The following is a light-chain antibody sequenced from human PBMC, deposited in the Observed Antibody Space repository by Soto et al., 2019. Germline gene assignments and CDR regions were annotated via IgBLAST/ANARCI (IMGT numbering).Light chain of an antibody. CDR2: EVT. CDR3: CAFTSAGTWV. J-gene: IGLJ3*02. CDR1: SSDVGGYNY. V-gene: IGLV2-14*01. Sequence: QSALTQPASVSGSPGQSITISCTGTSSDVGGYNYVSWYQQYPGKAPKVMIYEVTNRPSGVSNRFSGSKSGNMASLTISGLQAEDEADYYCCAFTSAGTWVFGGGTKLTVL.